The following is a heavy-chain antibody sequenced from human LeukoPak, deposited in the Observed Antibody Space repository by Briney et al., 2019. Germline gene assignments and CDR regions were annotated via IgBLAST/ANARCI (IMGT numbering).Heavy chain of an antibody. D-gene: IGHD3-3*01. CDR3: ARDDGYYDFWSGSRWFDP. J-gene: IGHJ5*02. CDR1: GGTFSSYT. Sequence: SVKVSCKASGGTFSSYTVSWVRQAPGQGLEWMGRIIPILGIANYAQKFQGRVTITADKSTSTAYMELSSLRSEDTAVYYCARDDGYYDFWSGSRWFDPWGQGTLVTVSS. V-gene: IGHV1-69*04. CDR2: IIPILGIA.